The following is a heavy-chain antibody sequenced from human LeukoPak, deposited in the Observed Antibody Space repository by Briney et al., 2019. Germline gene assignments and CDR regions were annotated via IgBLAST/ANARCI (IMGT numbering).Heavy chain of an antibody. CDR3: ARQYYGSGGLFDY. V-gene: IGHV4-39*01. CDR2: IYYSGST. Sequence: PSETLSLTCTVSGGSISSSSYYWGWIRRPPGKGLEWIGSIYYSGSTYYNPSLKSRVTISVDTSKNQFSLKLSSVTAADTAVYYCARQYYGSGGLFDYWGQGTLVTVSS. J-gene: IGHJ4*02. CDR1: GGSISSSSYY. D-gene: IGHD3-10*01.